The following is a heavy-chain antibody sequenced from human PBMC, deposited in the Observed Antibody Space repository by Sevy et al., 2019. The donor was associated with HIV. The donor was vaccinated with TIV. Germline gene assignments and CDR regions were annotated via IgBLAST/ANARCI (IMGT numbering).Heavy chain of an antibody. V-gene: IGHV1-24*01. CDR2: FDPEDGDPEDGKR. Sequence: ASVKVSCKVSGYTLTKLSMHWVRQTPGKGLEWMTTFDPEDGDPEDGKRIYAQKFLGRVTMTEDTSTDTAYMELSSLRSEDTAVYYCATTKDYYDSSGYPFDSWGQGTLVTVSS. CDR1: GYTLTKLS. D-gene: IGHD3-22*01. CDR3: ATTKDYYDSSGYPFDS. J-gene: IGHJ4*02.